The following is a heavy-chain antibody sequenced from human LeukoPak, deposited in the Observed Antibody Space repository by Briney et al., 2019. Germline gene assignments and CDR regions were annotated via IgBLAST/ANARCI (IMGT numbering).Heavy chain of an antibody. CDR2: IYHSGAT. CDR1: GGSISGYY. J-gene: IGHJ3*02. Sequence: SETLSLTCTVSGGSISGYYWSWIRQPPGKGLEWIGYIYHSGATDYNPSLKSRLSMSVDMSKSQFSLKLSSVTAADTAIYYCARPAVAGNVDVFDIWGQGTMVTVSS. CDR3: ARPAVAGNVDVFDI. D-gene: IGHD6-19*01. V-gene: IGHV4-59*08.